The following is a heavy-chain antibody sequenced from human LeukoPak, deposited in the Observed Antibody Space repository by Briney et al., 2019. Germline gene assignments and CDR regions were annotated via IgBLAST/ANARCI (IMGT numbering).Heavy chain of an antibody. D-gene: IGHD6-19*01. V-gene: IGHV3-33*01. CDR2: IWYDGSNK. J-gene: IGHJ4*02. Sequence: TGGSLRLSCAASGFTFSSYGMHWVRQAPGKGLEWVAVIWYDGSNKYYADSVKGRFTISRDNSKNTLYLQMNSLRAEDTAVYYCARSSAVAAPNFDYWGQGTLVTVSS. CDR3: ARSSAVAAPNFDY. CDR1: GFTFSSYG.